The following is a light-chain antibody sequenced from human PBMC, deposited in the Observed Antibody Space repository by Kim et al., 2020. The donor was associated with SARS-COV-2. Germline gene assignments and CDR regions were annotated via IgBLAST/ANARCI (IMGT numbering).Light chain of an antibody. V-gene: IGLV4-69*01. CDR3: QTWGTAIRV. J-gene: IGLJ2*01. CDR1: NEHSSYA. Sequence: QLVLTQSPSASASLGASVKLTCTLSNEHSSYAVAWHQQQPEKGPRFLMKLSSDGSHTKGDGIPDRFSGSSSGADRHLTIASLQSEDEADYYCQTWGTAIRVFGGGTQLAVL. CDR2: LSSDGSH.